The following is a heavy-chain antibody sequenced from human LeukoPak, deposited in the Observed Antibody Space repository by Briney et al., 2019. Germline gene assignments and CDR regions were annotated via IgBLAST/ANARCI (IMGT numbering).Heavy chain of an antibody. V-gene: IGHV3-30*02. Sequence: GGSLRLSCAGSGFTLSGYGIYWIRQVPGKGLEWVAFIRSDGSNKDYADSVKGRFTISRDNSKNTLYLQMNSLRAEDTAVYYCAIDGAWGAGYMDVWGKGTTVTVTS. CDR2: IRSDGSNK. D-gene: IGHD1-26*01. CDR3: AIDGAWGAGYMDV. CDR1: GFTLSGYG. J-gene: IGHJ6*03.